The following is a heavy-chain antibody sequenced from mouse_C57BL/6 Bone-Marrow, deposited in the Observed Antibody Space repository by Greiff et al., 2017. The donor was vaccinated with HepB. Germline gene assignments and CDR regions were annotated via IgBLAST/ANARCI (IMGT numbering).Heavy chain of an antibody. Sequence: VQLQQSGAELVRPGASVKLSCTASGFNIKDDYMHWVKQRPEQGLEWIGWIDPENGDTEYASKFQGKATITADTSSNTAYLQLSSLTSEDTAVYYCTTSPGYYGSSHYFDYRGQGTTLTVSS. CDR1: GFNIKDDY. J-gene: IGHJ2*01. V-gene: IGHV14-4*01. CDR2: IDPENGDT. D-gene: IGHD1-1*01. CDR3: TTSPGYYGSSHYFDY.